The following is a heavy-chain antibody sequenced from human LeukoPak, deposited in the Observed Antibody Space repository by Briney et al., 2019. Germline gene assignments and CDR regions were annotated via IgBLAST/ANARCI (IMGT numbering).Heavy chain of an antibody. CDR3: AREDGSVAFDI. CDR1: TLTFNTYA. CDR2: ISGSGAST. D-gene: IGHD2-2*03. J-gene: IGHJ3*02. Sequence: GGSLRLSCAASTLTFNTYAMSWVRQAPVKGLEWVSAISGSGASTYYADSVKGRFTISRDNAKNSLYLQMNSLRAEDTAVYYCAREDGSVAFDIWGQGTMVTVSS. V-gene: IGHV3-23*01.